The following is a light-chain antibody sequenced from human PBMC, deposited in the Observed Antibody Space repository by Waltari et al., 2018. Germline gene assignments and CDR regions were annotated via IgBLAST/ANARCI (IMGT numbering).Light chain of an antibody. CDR1: QSVSSSY. Sequence: EIVLTQSPGTLSLSPGERATLSCRASQSVSSSYLAWYQQKPGQAPRLLIYDTSSRATGIPDRFRGSGSGTDFTLTISRLEPEDFALYYCQEYGSSRTFGLGTKVEIK. CDR3: QEYGSSRT. CDR2: DTS. J-gene: IGKJ1*01. V-gene: IGKV3-20*01.